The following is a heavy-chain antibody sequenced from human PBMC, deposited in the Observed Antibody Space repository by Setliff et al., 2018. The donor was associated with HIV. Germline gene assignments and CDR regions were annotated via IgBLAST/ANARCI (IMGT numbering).Heavy chain of an antibody. CDR3: SRGSYYMDV. D-gene: IGHD3-16*01. CDR2: IHSSGST. J-gene: IGHJ6*03. Sequence: PSETLSLTCAVSGDSMSGYYWGWIRQPPGKKLEWIGYIHSSGSTIYSASLKSRVSISVDTSKNQVSLRLSSVTAADTAVYHCSRGSYYMDVWGKGTTVTVSS. CDR1: GDSMSGYY. V-gene: IGHV4-59*08.